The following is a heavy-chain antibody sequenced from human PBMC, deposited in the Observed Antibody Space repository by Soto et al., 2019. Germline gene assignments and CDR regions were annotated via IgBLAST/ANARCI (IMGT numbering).Heavy chain of an antibody. D-gene: IGHD2-21*02. V-gene: IGHV1-18*01. J-gene: IGHJ4*02. Sequence: QVQLVQSGAEVKKPGASVKVSCKASGYTFTSYGISWVRQAPGQGLEWMGWISAYNGNTNYAQKAQGRVTMTTDTATSTAYLELRSMRSNDTAGYYSARDLRGDTGYWGQGTLVTVSS. CDR1: GYTFTSYG. CDR3: ARDLRGDTGY. CDR2: ISAYNGNT.